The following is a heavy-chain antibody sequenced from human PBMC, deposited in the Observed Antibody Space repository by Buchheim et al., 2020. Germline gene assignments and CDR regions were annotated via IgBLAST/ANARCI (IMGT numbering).Heavy chain of an antibody. CDR1: GFTFSSYA. D-gene: IGHD6-19*01. CDR2: ISGSGGST. CDR3: AKDSTFSSGWNKGDAFDI. V-gene: IGHV3-23*01. Sequence: EVQLLESGGGLVQPGGSLRLSCAASGFTFSSYAMSWVRQAPGKGLEWVSAISGSGGSTYYADSVKGRFTISRDNSKNTLDLQMNSLRAEDTAVYYCAKDSTFSSGWNKGDAFDIWGQGT. J-gene: IGHJ3*02.